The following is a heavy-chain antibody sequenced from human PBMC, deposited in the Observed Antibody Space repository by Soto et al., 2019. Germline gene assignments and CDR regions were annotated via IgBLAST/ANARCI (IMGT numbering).Heavy chain of an antibody. V-gene: IGHV3-21*06. CDR2: ISSTANYI. CDR3: ARESEDLTSNFDY. J-gene: IGHJ4*02. CDR1: GFTFTRYS. Sequence: PGGSLRLSCAASGFTFTRYSMNWVRQAPGKGLEWVSSISSTANYIYYGDSMKGRFTISRDNAKNSLYLEMNSLRAEDTAVYYCARESEDLTSNFDYWGQGTLVTVSS.